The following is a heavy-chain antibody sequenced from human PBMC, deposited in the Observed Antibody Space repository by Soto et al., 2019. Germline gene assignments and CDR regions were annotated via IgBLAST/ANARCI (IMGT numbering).Heavy chain of an antibody. V-gene: IGHV3-21*06. CDR2: ISSTANYI. CDR3: ARESEDLTSNFDY. J-gene: IGHJ4*02. CDR1: GFTFTRYS. Sequence: PGGSLRLSCAASGFTFTRYSMNWVRQAPGKGLEWVSSISSTANYIYYGDSMKGRFTISRDNAKNSLYLEMNSLRAEDTAVYYCARESEDLTSNFDYWGQGTLVTVSS.